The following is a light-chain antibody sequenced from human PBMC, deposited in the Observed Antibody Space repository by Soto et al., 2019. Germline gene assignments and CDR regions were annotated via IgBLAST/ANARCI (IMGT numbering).Light chain of an antibody. J-gene: IGKJ4*01. V-gene: IGKV3-20*01. Sequence: EIVLTQSPGTRSLSPGERATLSSRASQSVSSSYLAWYQQKPGQAPRLLIYGASSRATGIPDRFSGSGSGTDFTLTISRLEPEDFAVYYCHQYDSSPLTFGGGTKVEIK. CDR3: HQYDSSPLT. CDR2: GAS. CDR1: QSVSSSY.